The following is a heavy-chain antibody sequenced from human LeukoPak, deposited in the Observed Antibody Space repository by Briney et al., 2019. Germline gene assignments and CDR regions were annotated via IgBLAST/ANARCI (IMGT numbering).Heavy chain of an antibody. CDR2: IGSDSSTI. V-gene: IGHV3-48*02. J-gene: IGHJ4*02. CDR3: ARGYGDYVAY. CDR1: GFTFVTYS. Sequence: GGSLRLSCAASGFTFVTYSMNWVRQAPGKGLEWVSYIGSDSSTIYYADSVKGRFTISRDNAKSSLYLQMNSLRDEDTAVYYCARGYGDYVAYWGQGTLVTVSS. D-gene: IGHD4-17*01.